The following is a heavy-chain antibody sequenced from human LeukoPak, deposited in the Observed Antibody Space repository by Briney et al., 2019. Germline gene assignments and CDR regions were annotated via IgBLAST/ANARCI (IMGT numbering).Heavy chain of an antibody. Sequence: GGSLRLSCAASGFTFSDYYMSWIRQAPGKGLEWVSYISSSGSTIYYADSVKGRFTISRDNAKNSLYLQMNSLRAEDTAVYYCARAVVVDIVATKLDYWGQRTLVTVSS. V-gene: IGHV3-11*01. J-gene: IGHJ4*02. CDR1: GFTFSDYY. CDR3: ARAVVVDIVATKLDY. D-gene: IGHD5-12*01. CDR2: ISSSGSTI.